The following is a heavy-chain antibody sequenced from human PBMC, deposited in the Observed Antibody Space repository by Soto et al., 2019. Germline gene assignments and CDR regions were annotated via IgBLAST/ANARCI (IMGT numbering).Heavy chain of an antibody. CDR1: GFTFSSYW. V-gene: IGHV3-74*01. CDR3: VRDKPHNWFDP. Sequence: GGSLRLSCAASGFTFSSYWMHRVRQVPGKGLVWVSRINNDGSAATYADSVKGRFTISRDNAKNTVYLQMNSLRAEDTAVYYCVRDKPHNWFDPWGQGTPVTVSS. J-gene: IGHJ5*02. CDR2: INNDGSAA.